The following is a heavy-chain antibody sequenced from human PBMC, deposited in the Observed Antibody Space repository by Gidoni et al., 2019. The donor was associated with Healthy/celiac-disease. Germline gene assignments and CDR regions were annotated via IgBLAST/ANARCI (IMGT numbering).Heavy chain of an antibody. D-gene: IGHD6-19*01. J-gene: IGHJ4*02. CDR3: AKDPQWLVPSFVDY. CDR2: ISGSGGST. CDR1: GFTFSSYA. Sequence: EVQLLESGGGLVQPGGSLSLSCAASGFTFSSYAMSWVRQAPGNGLEWVSAISGSGGSTYYADSVKGRFTISRDNSKNTLYLQMNSLRAEDTAVYYCAKDPQWLVPSFVDYWGQGTLVTVSS. V-gene: IGHV3-23*01.